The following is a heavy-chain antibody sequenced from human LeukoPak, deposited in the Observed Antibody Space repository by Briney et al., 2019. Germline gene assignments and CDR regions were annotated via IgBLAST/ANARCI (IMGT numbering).Heavy chain of an antibody. D-gene: IGHD3-3*01. Sequence: PSETLSLTCAVYGGSFSGYYWSWIRQPPGKGLEWIGEINHSGSTNYNPSLKSRVTISVDTSKNQFSLKLSSVTAADTAVYYCARVDFWSGYYPRWFDPWGQGTLVTVSS. V-gene: IGHV4-34*01. CDR3: ARVDFWSGYYPRWFDP. CDR1: GGSFSGYY. CDR2: INHSGST. J-gene: IGHJ5*02.